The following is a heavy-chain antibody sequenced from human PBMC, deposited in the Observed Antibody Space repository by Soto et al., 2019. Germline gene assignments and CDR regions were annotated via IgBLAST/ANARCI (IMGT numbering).Heavy chain of an antibody. V-gene: IGHV3-15*01. J-gene: IGHJ3*02. Sequence: EVQLVESGGGLVKPGGSLRLSCAASGFTFSNAWMSWVRQAPGKGLEWVGRIKSKTDGGTTDYAAPVKGRFTISRDDSKNTLYLQMNSLKTEDTAVYYCTTDPLRELLAFDIWGQGTMVTVSS. CDR3: TTDPLRELLAFDI. CDR1: GFTFSNAW. CDR2: IKSKTDGGTT. D-gene: IGHD1-26*01.